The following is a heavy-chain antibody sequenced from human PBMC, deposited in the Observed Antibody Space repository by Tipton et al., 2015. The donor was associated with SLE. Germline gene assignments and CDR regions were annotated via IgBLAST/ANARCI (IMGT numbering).Heavy chain of an antibody. CDR3: ARQQRGNYGMDI. V-gene: IGHV4-4*07. D-gene: IGHD6-13*01. CDR2: IYTSGT. Sequence: TLSLTCTVSGGSISTYYWTWIRQPDGKTLECIGRIYTSGTNYNPSLKSRVTMSVDTPKNQFSLQLISLTAADTAVYYCARQQRGNYGMDIWGQGTTVTVSS. J-gene: IGHJ6*02. CDR1: GGSISTYY.